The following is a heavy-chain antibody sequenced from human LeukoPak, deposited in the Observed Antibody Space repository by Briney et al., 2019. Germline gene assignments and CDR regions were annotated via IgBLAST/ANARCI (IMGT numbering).Heavy chain of an antibody. D-gene: IGHD6-13*01. CDR2: ISGSGGIT. V-gene: IGHV3-23*01. CDR3: HSSWYLTYYYYGMYV. CDR1: GFTFSSYA. J-gene: IGHJ6*02. Sequence: GGSLRLSCAASGFTFSSYAMSWVRQAPGKGLEWVSAISGSGGITYYADSVKGRFTISRDNSKNTLYLQMNSLRPEDTAVYYCHSSWYLTYYYYGMYVWGQGTTVTVSS.